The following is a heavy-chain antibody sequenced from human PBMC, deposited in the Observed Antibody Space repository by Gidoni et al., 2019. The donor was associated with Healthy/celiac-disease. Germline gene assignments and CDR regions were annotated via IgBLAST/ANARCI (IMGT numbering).Heavy chain of an antibody. Sequence: EVQLVESGGGLVKPGGSLRLSCAASGFTFTSYSMNWVRQAPGTGLEWVSSISSSSSYIYYADSVKGRYTISRDNAKNSLYLQMNSLRAEDTAVYYCARDLPLSAAQDYYYYYGMDVWGQGTTVTVSS. J-gene: IGHJ6*02. CDR2: ISSSSSYI. V-gene: IGHV3-21*01. CDR3: ARDLPLSAAQDYYYYYGMDV. CDR1: GFTFTSYS. D-gene: IGHD2-15*01.